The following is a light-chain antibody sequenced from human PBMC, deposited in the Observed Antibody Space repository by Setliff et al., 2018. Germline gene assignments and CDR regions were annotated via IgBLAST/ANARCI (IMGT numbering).Light chain of an antibody. CDR3: SSYTSNSTYV. Sequence: QSVLTQPASVSGSPGQSITISCTGTGTYNYVPWYQQHPGKAPQLIIYDVTNRPSGVSNRFSASKSGNTASLTISGLQPEDDADYYCSSYTSNSTYVFGTGTKVTVL. CDR2: DVT. CDR1: GTYNY. J-gene: IGLJ1*01. V-gene: IGLV2-14*03.